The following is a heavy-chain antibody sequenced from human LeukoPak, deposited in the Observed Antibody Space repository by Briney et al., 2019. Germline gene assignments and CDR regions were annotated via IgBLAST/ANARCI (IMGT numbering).Heavy chain of an antibody. V-gene: IGHV4-59*01. J-gene: IGHJ4*02. Sequence: SETLSLTCTVSGGSISSYYWSWIRQPPGKGLEWIGYIYYSGSTNYNPSLKSRVTISVDTSKNQFSLKLGSVTAADTAVYYCARSPRGYYDILTGYHGTFDYWGQGTLVTVSS. CDR1: GGSISSYY. CDR2: IYYSGST. D-gene: IGHD3-9*01. CDR3: ARSPRGYYDILTGYHGTFDY.